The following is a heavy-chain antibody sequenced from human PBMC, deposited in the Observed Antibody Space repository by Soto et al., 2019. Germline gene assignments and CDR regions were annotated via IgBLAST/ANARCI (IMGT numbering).Heavy chain of an antibody. CDR2: ISYDGSNK. V-gene: IGHV3-30*18. D-gene: IGHD1-1*01. CDR1: GFTFSSYG. Sequence: PGGSLRLSCAASGFTFSSYGMHWVRQAPGKGLEWVAVISYDGSNKYYADSVKGRFTISRDNSKNTLYLQMNSLRAEDTAVYYCAKDWKPRGSRNWFDPWGQGTLVTVSS. J-gene: IGHJ5*02. CDR3: AKDWKPRGSRNWFDP.